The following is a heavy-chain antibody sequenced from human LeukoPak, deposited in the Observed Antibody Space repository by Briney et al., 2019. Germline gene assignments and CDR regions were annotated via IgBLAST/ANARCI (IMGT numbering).Heavy chain of an antibody. CDR1: GFTFSSYS. Sequence: PGGSLILSCAASGFTFSSYSMNWVRQAPGKGLEWVSSISSNSSYIYYADSVKGRFTISRDNAKSSLYLQMNSLRAEDTAVYYCARDLATFGGVIVYYFAYCGHGNLVTVSS. D-gene: IGHD3-16*02. J-gene: IGHJ4*01. CDR2: ISSNSSYI. V-gene: IGHV3-21*01. CDR3: ARDLATFGGVIVYYFAY.